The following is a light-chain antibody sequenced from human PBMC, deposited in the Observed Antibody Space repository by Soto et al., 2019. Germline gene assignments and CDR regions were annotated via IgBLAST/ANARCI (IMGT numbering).Light chain of an antibody. Sequence: QPVLTQPASVSGSPGQSITISCTGTSSDVGGYNYVSWYQQHPDKAPKLMIYDVSNRPSGVSNRFSGSKSGNTASLTISGLQAEDEADYYCSSYTSSSTLYVFGTGTKLTVL. CDR3: SSYTSSSTLYV. CDR1: SSDVGGYNY. J-gene: IGLJ1*01. CDR2: DVS. V-gene: IGLV2-14*01.